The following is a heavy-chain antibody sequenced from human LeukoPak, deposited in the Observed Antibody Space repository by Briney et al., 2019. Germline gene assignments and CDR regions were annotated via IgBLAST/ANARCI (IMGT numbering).Heavy chain of an antibody. CDR2: IIPIFGTA. D-gene: IGHD2-2*01. CDR3: ARGVSSTSPMDV. CDR1: GGTFSSYA. J-gene: IGHJ6*03. Sequence: GASVKVSCKASGGTFSSYAISWVRQAPGQGLEWMGGIIPIFGTANYAQKFQGRVTITADKSTSTAYMELSSLRSEDTAVYYCARGVSSTSPMDVWGKGTTVTVSS. V-gene: IGHV1-69*06.